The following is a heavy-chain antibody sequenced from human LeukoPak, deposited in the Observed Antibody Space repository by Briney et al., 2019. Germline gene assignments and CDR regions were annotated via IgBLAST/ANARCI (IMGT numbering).Heavy chain of an antibody. CDR3: TRSPRDGYHDAFDS. CDR2: IYPGDSET. Sequence: GESLNISCKASGYTFTTYWIAWVRQMPGEGLEWMGIIYPGDSETRYSPSFQGQVTISADKSTTTAYLQWGSLKAADTAMYYCTRSPRDGYHDAFDSWGQVTMVTVFS. V-gene: IGHV5-51*01. J-gene: IGHJ3*02. D-gene: IGHD5-24*01. CDR1: GYTFTTYW.